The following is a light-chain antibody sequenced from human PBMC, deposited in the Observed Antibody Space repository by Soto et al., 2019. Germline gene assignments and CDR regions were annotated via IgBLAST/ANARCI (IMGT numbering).Light chain of an antibody. Sequence: QSALTKPDSVSGSPGQSITISCTGTSSDVGSHNLVSWYQQHPGQAPKLMIYEVTKRPLGVSTRFSASKSGNTASLTISGLQAEDEADYYCCSYGGSRAVFGGGTQLTVL. CDR2: EVT. CDR1: SSDVGSHNL. J-gene: IGLJ7*01. CDR3: CSYGGSRAV. V-gene: IGLV2-23*02.